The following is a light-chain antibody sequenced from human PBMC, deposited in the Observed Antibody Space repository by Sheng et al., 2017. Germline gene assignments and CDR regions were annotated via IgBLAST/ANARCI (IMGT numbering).Light chain of an antibody. CDR2: DNN. J-gene: IGLJ2*01. V-gene: IGLV1-51*01. CDR1: SSNIGDNY. CDR3: GTWDGSLSAGV. Sequence: QSVLTQPPSVSAAPGQKVTISCSGSSSNIGDNYVSWYQQLPGTAPKLLIYDNNKRPSGIPDRFSGSKSGTSATLGITGLQTGDEADYYCGTWDGSLSAGVFGGGTKLIVL.